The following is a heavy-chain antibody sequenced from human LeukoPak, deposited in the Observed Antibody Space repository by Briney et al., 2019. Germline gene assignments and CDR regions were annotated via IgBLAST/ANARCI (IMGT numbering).Heavy chain of an antibody. CDR3: ARGGLGYCTSSSCYSRLPFDY. J-gene: IGHJ4*02. Sequence: PSETLSLTCTVSGYSIRSGFYWAWIRQPPGKEPEWIGSIYESGSTYYNWPLKSRVTMSVDTSKNQFSLNLTSLTAADTAVYYCARGGLGYCTSSSCYSRLPFDYWGQGILVTVSS. CDR1: GYSIRSGFY. V-gene: IGHV4-38-2*02. CDR2: IYESGST. D-gene: IGHD2-2*01.